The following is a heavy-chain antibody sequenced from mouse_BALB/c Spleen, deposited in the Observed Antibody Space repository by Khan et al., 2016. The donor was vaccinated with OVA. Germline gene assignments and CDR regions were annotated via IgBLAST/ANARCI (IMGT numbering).Heavy chain of an antibody. D-gene: IGHD2-10*01. V-gene: IGHV2-6-7*01. CDR2: IWGDGST. CDR3: ARAYYGNYREAMDY. J-gene: IGHJ4*01. Sequence: QVQLQQSGPGLVVPSQSLSITCTVSGFSLTGYGVNWVRQPPGKGLEWLGMIWGDGSTDYNSALKSRLNLSKDNSKSQVFLKMNSLQTDDTARYYCARAYYGNYREAMDYWGQGTSVTVSS. CDR1: GFSLTGYG.